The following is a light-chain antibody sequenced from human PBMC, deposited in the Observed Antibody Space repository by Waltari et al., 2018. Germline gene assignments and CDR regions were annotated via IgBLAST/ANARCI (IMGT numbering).Light chain of an antibody. J-gene: IGLJ2*01. CDR2: VNSDGSH. Sequence: QLVLTQSPYASATLGASVNLTCTLSSGHSSYAIAWHLQQPAKGPWYLMKVNSDGSHKKGDGIPARFSGSSSGTERYLTISSLQSEDEADYYCQTWGTGIQVFGGGTKLTVL. V-gene: IGLV4-69*01. CDR3: QTWGTGIQV. CDR1: SGHSSYA.